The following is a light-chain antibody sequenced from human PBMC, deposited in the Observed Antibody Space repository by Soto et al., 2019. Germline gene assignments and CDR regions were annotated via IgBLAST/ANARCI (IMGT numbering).Light chain of an antibody. Sequence: QSVLTQPPSASGTPGQRVTVSCSGSSSNIGRNHVFWYQQVPGTAPKLLIKTSDQRPSGVADRFSGSKSGTSASLAISGLRSEDEADYSCAAWDDDLSGMIFGGGTKLTVL. CDR3: AAWDDDLSGMI. J-gene: IGLJ2*01. CDR1: SSNIGRNH. CDR2: TSD. V-gene: IGLV1-47*01.